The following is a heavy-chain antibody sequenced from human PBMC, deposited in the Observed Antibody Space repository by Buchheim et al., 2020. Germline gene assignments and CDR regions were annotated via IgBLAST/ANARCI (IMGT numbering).Heavy chain of an antibody. Sequence: EVQLVESGGGLVQPGGSLRLSCAASGFTFSSYSMNWVRQAPGKGLEWVSYISSSSSTIYYADSVKGRFTISRDNAKNSLYLQMNSLRDEDTAAYYCARDQYSGYDFASFVDYWGQGTL. D-gene: IGHD5-12*01. J-gene: IGHJ4*02. CDR2: ISSSSSTI. CDR3: ARDQYSGYDFASFVDY. CDR1: GFTFSSYS. V-gene: IGHV3-48*02.